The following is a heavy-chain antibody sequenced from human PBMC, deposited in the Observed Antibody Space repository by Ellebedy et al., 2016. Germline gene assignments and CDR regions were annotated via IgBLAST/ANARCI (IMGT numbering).Heavy chain of an antibody. CDR1: GGSFSGYY. CDR2: IYYSGST. CDR3: ARLSIRSIAVAGSFAFDI. Sequence: SETLSLTFAVYGGSFSGYYWSWIRQPPGKGLEWIGYIYYSGSTNYNPTFKSRVTISVDTSKNQFSLKLSSVTAADTAVYYCARLSIRSIAVAGSFAFDIWGQGTMVTVSS. D-gene: IGHD6-19*01. V-gene: IGHV4-59*08. J-gene: IGHJ3*02.